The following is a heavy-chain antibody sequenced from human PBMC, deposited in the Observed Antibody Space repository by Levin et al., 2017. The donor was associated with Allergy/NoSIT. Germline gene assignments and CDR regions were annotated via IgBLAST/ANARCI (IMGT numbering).Heavy chain of an antibody. D-gene: IGHD3-10*01. CDR3: ARGGLRGHGQYYFDY. V-gene: IGHV4-31*03. CDR2: IYYSGST. J-gene: IGHJ4*02. CDR1: GGSISSGGYY. Sequence: ASETLSLTCTVSGGSISSGGYYWSWIRQHPGKGLEWIGYIYYSGSTYYNPSLKSRVTISVDTSKNQFSLKLSSVTAADTAVYYCARGGLRGHGQYYFDYWGQGTLVTVSS.